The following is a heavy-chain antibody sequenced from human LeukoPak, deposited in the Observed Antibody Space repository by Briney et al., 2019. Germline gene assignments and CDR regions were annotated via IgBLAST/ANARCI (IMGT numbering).Heavy chain of an antibody. CDR3: AREDPQTRVPEGMDV. V-gene: IGHV4-59*01. Sequence: TETLSLTCTVSGGSISYYYWSGIRQSPGKGLEWIGYVYYSGTTNYNSSLKSRVTISVGTSKNQFSLQLRSVTAADTAVYYCAREDPQTRVPEGMDVWGQGTTVTVSS. CDR1: GGSISYYY. CDR2: VYYSGTT. D-gene: IGHD4/OR15-4a*01. J-gene: IGHJ6*02.